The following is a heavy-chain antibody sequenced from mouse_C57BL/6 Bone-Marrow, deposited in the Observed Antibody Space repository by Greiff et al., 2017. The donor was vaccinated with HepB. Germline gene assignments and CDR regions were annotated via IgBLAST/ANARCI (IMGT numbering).Heavy chain of an antibody. CDR2: INPYNGGT. V-gene: IGHV1-19*01. J-gene: IGHJ3*01. CDR3: ANYYGSRGFAY. Sequence: EVQLQQSGPVLVKPGASVKMSCKASGYTFTDYYMNWVKQSHGKSLEWIGVINPYNGGTSYNQKFKGKATLTVDKSSSTAYMELNSLTSEDSAVYYCANYYGSRGFAYWGQGTLVTVSA. CDR1: GYTFTDYY. D-gene: IGHD1-1*01.